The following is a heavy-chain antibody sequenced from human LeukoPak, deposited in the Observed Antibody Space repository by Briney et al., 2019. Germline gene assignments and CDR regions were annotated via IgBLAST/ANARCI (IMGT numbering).Heavy chain of an antibody. D-gene: IGHD1-26*01. CDR3: ARVYGSYSYYFDY. J-gene: IGHJ4*02. CDR2: INHSGST. Sequence: SETLSLTCAVYGGSLSGYYWSWIRQPPGKGLEWIGEINHSGSTNYNPSLKSRVTISVDTSKNQFSLKLSSVTAADTAVYYCARVYGSYSYYFDYWGQGTLVTVSS. V-gene: IGHV4-34*01. CDR1: GGSLSGYY.